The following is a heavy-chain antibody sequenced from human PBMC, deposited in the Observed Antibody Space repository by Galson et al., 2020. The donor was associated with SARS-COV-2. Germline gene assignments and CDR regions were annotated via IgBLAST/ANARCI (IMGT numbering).Heavy chain of an antibody. Sequence: GESLKISCSASGFTFSSYAMHWVRQAPGKKLEYVSGIISSGGSTYYADSVKGRFTTSRDNSKNTLYLQMSSLTAEDTAVYYCVKVLPGYYYYMHVWGKGTTVTVSS. J-gene: IGHJ6*03. CDR1: GFTFSSYA. V-gene: IGHV3-64D*06. CDR3: VKVLPGYYYYMHV. D-gene: IGHD2-8*02. CDR2: IISSGGST.